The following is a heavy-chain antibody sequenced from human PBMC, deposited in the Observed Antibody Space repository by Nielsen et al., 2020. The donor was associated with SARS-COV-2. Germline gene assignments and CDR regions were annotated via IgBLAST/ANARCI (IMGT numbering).Heavy chain of an antibody. CDR1: GGSINNYY. Sequence: SETLSLTCTVSGGSINNYYWSWVRQPPGKGLEWIGYIYYRGSTNYNPSLKSRVTLSVDTSKNQFSLQLSSVTAADTAVYYCARVGIAGFDYWGQGTLVTVSS. D-gene: IGHD6-13*01. CDR2: IYYRGST. CDR3: ARVGIAGFDY. V-gene: IGHV4-59*01. J-gene: IGHJ4*02.